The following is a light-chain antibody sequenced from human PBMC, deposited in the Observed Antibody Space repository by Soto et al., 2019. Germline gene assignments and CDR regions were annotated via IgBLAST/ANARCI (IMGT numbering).Light chain of an antibody. CDR2: AAS. V-gene: IGKV1-9*01. CDR3: QQRNSYPIT. Sequence: DIQLTQSPSFLSASVGDRVTITCRASQGISSYLAWYQQKPGKAPKLLIYAASTLQSGVPSRFSGSGPGTEFPLTISSLQPEDCATYYCQQRNSYPITFGQGTRLEIK. J-gene: IGKJ5*01. CDR1: QGISSY.